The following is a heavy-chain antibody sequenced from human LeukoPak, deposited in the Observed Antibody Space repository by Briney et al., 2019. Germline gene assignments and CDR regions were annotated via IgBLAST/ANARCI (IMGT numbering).Heavy chain of an antibody. Sequence: ASVKVSCKASGGTFSSYAISWVRQAPGQGLEWMGGIIPIFGTANYAQKFQGRVTITADESTSTAYMELSSLRSEDTAVYYCARLVDTATPGSLGYYGMDVWGQGTTVTVSS. CDR3: ARLVDTATPGSLGYYGMDV. CDR2: IIPIFGTA. V-gene: IGHV1-69*13. J-gene: IGHJ6*02. D-gene: IGHD5-18*01. CDR1: GGTFSSYA.